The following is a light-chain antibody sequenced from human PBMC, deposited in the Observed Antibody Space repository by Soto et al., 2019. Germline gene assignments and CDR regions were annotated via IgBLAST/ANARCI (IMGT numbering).Light chain of an antibody. V-gene: IGLV2-11*01. CDR3: CSYAGSYTFV. CDR1: SSDVGGYNY. J-gene: IGLJ1*01. CDR2: DVK. Sequence: QSALTQPRSVSGSPGQSVTISCTETSSDVGGYNYVSWYQQYPGKAPKVMIYDVKTRPSGVPDRFSGSKSGNTASLTISGLQTEDEADYYCCSYAGSYTFVFGTGTKVTVL.